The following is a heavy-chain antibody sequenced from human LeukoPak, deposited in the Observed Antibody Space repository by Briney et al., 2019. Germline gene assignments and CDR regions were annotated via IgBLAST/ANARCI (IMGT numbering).Heavy chain of an antibody. CDR2: VHHSGIT. CDR3: ARVLAYSASSDY. Sequence: KSSETLSLTCTVSGYSISSGFYWGWIRQPPGKGLEWVGSVHHSGITYYNPSLKSRVTISVDTSKNQLSLKLSSVTAADTAVYYCARVLAYSASSDYWGQGTLVTVSS. D-gene: IGHD4-11*01. J-gene: IGHJ4*02. V-gene: IGHV4-38-2*02. CDR1: GYSISSGFY.